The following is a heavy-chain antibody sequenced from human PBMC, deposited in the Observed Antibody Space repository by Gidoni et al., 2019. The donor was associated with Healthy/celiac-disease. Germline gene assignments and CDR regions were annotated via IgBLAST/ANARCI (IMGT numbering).Heavy chain of an antibody. CDR2: ISSSSSYI. CDR1: GFTFGSYS. CDR3: ARDQGVAVAGDFDY. V-gene: IGHV3-21*01. D-gene: IGHD6-19*01. J-gene: IGHJ4*02. Sequence: EVQLVESGGGRVKPGGSLRLSCAASGFTFGSYSMNWVRQAPGKGLEWVSSISSSSSYIYYADSVKGRFTISRDNAKNSLYLQMNSLRAEDTAVYYCARDQGVAVAGDFDYWGQGTLVTVSS.